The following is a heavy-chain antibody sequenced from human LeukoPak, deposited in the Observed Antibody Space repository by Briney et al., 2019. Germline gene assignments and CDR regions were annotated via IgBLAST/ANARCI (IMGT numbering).Heavy chain of an antibody. CDR1: GFTFSIYA. Sequence: PGGSLRLSCAASGFTFSIYAMSWVRQAPGKGLEWVSYISSSGSSTYYADSVKGRFTISRDNAKNSLYLQMNSLRAEDTAVYYCADIFDYWGQGTLVTVSS. CDR3: ADIFDY. CDR2: ISSSGSST. V-gene: IGHV3-48*03. J-gene: IGHJ4*02. D-gene: IGHD2-15*01.